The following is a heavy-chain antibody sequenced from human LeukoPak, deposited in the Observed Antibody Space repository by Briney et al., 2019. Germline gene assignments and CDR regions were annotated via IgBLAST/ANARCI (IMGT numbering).Heavy chain of an antibody. J-gene: IGHJ3*02. Sequence: PGRSLRLSCTTSGFTFSDYAVSWVRQAPGKGLEWIGFIRNKANGGTTEYAASVKGRFTISRDDSKSIAHQQMSSLKTEDTAVYYCSRFYSSGWARGAFDIWGQGTMVTVSS. V-gene: IGHV3-49*04. CDR2: IRNKANGGTT. CDR3: SRFYSSGWARGAFDI. D-gene: IGHD3-22*01. CDR1: GFTFSDYA.